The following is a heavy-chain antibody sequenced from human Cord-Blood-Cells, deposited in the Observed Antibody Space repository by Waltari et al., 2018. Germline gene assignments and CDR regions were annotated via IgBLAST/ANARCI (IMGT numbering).Heavy chain of an antibody. CDR2: IWYDGSNK. CDR1: GFTFSSHG. CDR3: ARDDHVGADAFDI. J-gene: IGHJ3*02. D-gene: IGHD1-26*01. V-gene: IGHV3-33*01. Sequence: QVQLVESGGGVVQPGRSLRLSCAASGFTFSSHGMHWVRQAPGKGLEWVAVIWYDGSNKYYADSVKGRFTISRDNSKNTLYLQMNSLRAEDTAVYYCARDDHVGADAFDIWGQGTMVTVSS.